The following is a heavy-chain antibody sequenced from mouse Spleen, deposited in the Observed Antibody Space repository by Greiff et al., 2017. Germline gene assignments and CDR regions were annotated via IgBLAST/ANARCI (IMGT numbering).Heavy chain of an antibody. CDR3: ARETVTTVVAFDY. V-gene: IGHV1-76*01. D-gene: IGHD1-1*01. J-gene: IGHJ2*01. CDR2: IYPGSGNT. Sequence: QVQLQQSGAELVRPGASVKLSCKASGYTFTDYYINWVKQRPGQGLEWIARIYPGSGNTYYNEKFKGKATLTAEKSSSTAYMQLSSLTSEDSAVYYCARETVTTVVAFDYWGQGTTLTVSS. CDR1: GYTFTDYY.